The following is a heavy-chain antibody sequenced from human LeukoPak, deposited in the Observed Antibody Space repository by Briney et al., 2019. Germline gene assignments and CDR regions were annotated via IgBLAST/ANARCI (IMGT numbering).Heavy chain of an antibody. Sequence: ASVKVSCKASGYTFTGYYMHWVRQAPGQGLEWMGWINSNSGGTNYAQKFQGRVTMTRDTSISTAYMELSRLRSDDTAVYYCARDRIAARILPKKVGVIDYWGQGTLVTVSS. CDR1: GYTFTGYY. D-gene: IGHD6-6*01. CDR2: INSNSGGT. J-gene: IGHJ4*02. V-gene: IGHV1-2*02. CDR3: ARDRIAARILPKKVGVIDY.